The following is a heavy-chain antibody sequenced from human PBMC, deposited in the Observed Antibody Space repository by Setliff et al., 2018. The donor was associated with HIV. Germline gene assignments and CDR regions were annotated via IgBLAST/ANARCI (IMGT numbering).Heavy chain of an antibody. V-gene: IGHV1-69*13. J-gene: IGHJ4*02. D-gene: IGHD5-12*01. CDR3: ARGPLYGYDRGYFDY. CDR2: IIPIARAP. Sequence: GASVKVSCKASGGIFNTYGMNWVRQAPGQGLEWMGGIIPIARAPNYAQKFQDRVTITADESTTTVYMDMSSLRSEDTAQYYCARGPLYGYDRGYFDYWGQGTLVTVSS. CDR1: GGIFNTYG.